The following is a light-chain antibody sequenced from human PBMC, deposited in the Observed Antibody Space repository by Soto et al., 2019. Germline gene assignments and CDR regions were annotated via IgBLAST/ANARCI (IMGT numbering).Light chain of an antibody. Sequence: QSVLTQPPSVSGAPGQRVTISCTGSSSNIGAGYDVHWYQQLPGTAPKLLIYGNSNRPSGVPDRFSGSKSGTSASLAITGLQAEDEADYYCQSYDSSLSGLYAVFGGGTKLTVL. CDR2: GNS. J-gene: IGLJ2*01. CDR3: QSYDSSLSGLYAV. V-gene: IGLV1-40*01. CDR1: SSNIGAGYD.